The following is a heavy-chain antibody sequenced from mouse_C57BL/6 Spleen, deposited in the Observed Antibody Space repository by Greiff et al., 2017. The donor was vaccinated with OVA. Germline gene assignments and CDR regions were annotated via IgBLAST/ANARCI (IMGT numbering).Heavy chain of an antibody. J-gene: IGHJ2*01. CDR2: IHPNSGST. V-gene: IGHV1-64*01. D-gene: IGHD2-4*01. CDR3: ARNEYEDFMDY. CDR1: GYTFTSYW. Sequence: QVQLQQPGAELVKPGASVKLSCKASGYTFTSYWMHWVKQRPGQGLEWIGIIHPNSGSTNYNEKFKSKATLTVDKSSSTAYMQLSSLTSEDSAVYYCARNEYEDFMDYWGQGTTLTVSS.